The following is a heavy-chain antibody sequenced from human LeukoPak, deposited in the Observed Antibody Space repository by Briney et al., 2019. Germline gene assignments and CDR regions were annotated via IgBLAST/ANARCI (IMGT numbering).Heavy chain of an antibody. CDR3: ARSAMIVVVTTLDY. V-gene: IGHV3-30-3*01. D-gene: IGHD3-22*01. J-gene: IGHJ4*02. Sequence: GGSLRLSCAASGFTFSSYAMHWVRQAPGKGLEWVAVISYDGSNKYYADSVKGRFTISRDNSKNTLYLQMSSLRAEDTAVYYCARSAMIVVVTTLDYCGQGTLVTVSS. CDR2: ISYDGSNK. CDR1: GFTFSSYA.